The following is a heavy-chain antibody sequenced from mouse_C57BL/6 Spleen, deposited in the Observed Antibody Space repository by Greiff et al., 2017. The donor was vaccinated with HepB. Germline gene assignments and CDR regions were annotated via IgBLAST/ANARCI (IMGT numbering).Heavy chain of an antibody. Sequence: QVQLQQPGAELVMPGASVKLSCKASGYTFTSYWMHWVKQRPEQGLEWIGEIDPSDSYTNYNQKFKGKSTLTVDKSSSTAYMQLSSLTSEDSAVYYCTRSAFDRRGWFAYWGQGTLVTVSA. V-gene: IGHV1-69*01. CDR2: IDPSDSYT. CDR3: TRSAFDRRGWFAY. J-gene: IGHJ3*01. CDR1: GYTFTSYW.